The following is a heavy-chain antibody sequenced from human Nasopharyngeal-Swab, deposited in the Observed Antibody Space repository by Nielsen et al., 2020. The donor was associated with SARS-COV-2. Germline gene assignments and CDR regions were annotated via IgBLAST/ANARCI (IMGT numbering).Heavy chain of an antibody. V-gene: IGHV4-39*01. CDR1: GGSISSSSYY. D-gene: IGHD2-15*01. CDR2: IYYSGST. J-gene: IGHJ4*02. CDR3: ATPREGSGAPTGF. Sequence: SETLSLTCTASGGSISSSSYYWVWIRQPPGKGLEWIGSIYYSGSTYYNPSLKSRVTISVDTSKNQFSLKLSSVTAADTAVYYCATPREGSGAPTGFWGQGTLVTVSS.